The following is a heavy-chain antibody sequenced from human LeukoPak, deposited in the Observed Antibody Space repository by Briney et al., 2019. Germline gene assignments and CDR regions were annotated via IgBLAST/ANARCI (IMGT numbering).Heavy chain of an antibody. D-gene: IGHD3-10*01. CDR3: ARTYGSGPEDLNWFDP. V-gene: IGHV4-59*01. CDR2: IYYSGST. J-gene: IGHJ5*02. CDR1: GGSISSYY. Sequence: SETLSLTCTVSGGSISSYYWSWIRQPPGKGLEWIGYIYYSGSTNYNPSLKSRVTISVDTSKNQFSLKLSSVTAADTAVYYCARTYGSGPEDLNWFDPWGQGTPVTVSS.